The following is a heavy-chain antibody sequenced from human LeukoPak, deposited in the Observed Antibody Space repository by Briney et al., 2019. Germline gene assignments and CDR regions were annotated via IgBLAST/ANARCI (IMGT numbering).Heavy chain of an antibody. CDR3: AREWDLDIVVDHPLAADAFDI. D-gene: IGHD2-2*03. V-gene: IGHV4-39*02. J-gene: IGHJ3*02. CDR2: LYYSGTT. Sequence: PSETLSLTYTVSGGSINSNLDYWGWLRQPPGKGLDWIGSLYYSGTTYYNPSLESRVTISVDTSKNQFSLKLSSVTAADTAVYYCAREWDLDIVVDHPLAADAFDIWGQGTMVTVSS. CDR1: GGSINSNLDY.